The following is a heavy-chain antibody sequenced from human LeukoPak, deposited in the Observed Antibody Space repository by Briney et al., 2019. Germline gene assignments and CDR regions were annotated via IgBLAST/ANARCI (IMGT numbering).Heavy chain of an antibody. CDR2: IYYSGST. D-gene: IGHD3-10*01. Sequence: SETLSLTCTVSGGSISSGVYYWSWIRQHPGKGLEWIGYIYYSGSTYSNPSLKSRLTMSVDISKNQFSLKLSSVTAADTAAYYCARGVKGLRGAFDIWGQGTMVTVSS. J-gene: IGHJ3*02. CDR1: GGSISSGVYY. V-gene: IGHV4-31*03. CDR3: ARGVKGLRGAFDI.